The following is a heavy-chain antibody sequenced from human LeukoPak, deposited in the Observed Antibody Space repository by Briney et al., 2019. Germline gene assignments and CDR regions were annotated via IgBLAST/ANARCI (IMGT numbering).Heavy chain of an antibody. V-gene: IGHV4-59*01. D-gene: IGHD3-22*01. Sequence: SETLSLTCTVSGGSISTYYWSWIRQPPGKGLEWIGYIYYSGRTNYNPSLKSRVTISVDTSTNQFSLELSSVTAADTAVYYCARTYYDISGYFPNYFDYWGPGTLVTVSS. CDR1: GGSISTYY. CDR3: ARTYYDISGYFPNYFDY. J-gene: IGHJ4*02. CDR2: IYYSGRT.